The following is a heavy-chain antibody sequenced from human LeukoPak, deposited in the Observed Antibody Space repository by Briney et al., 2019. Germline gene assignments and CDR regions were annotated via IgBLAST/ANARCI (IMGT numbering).Heavy chain of an antibody. D-gene: IGHD6-19*01. CDR1: GFTFDDYA. Sequence: GGSLRLSCAASGFTFDDYAMHWVRQAPGEGLEWVSGISWNSGSIGYADSVKGRFTISRDNAKNSLYLQMNSLRAEDTALYYCAKGGGIAVAGLAIDNWFDPWGQGTLVTVSS. V-gene: IGHV3-9*01. J-gene: IGHJ5*02. CDR3: AKGGGIAVAGLAIDNWFDP. CDR2: ISWNSGSI.